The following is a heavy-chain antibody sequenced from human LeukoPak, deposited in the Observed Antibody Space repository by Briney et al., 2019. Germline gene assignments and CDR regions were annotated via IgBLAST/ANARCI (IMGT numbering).Heavy chain of an antibody. D-gene: IGHD5-12*01. CDR2: IRYDGSNK. CDR1: GFTFSSYG. V-gene: IGHV3-30*02. CDR3: AKDLLVATIGGGYFGY. Sequence: PGGSLRLSCAASGFTFSSYGMHWVRQAPGKGLEWVAFIRYDGSNKYYADSVKGRFTISRDNSKNTLYLQMNSLRAEDTAVYYCAKDLLVATIGGGYFGYWGQGTLVTVSS. J-gene: IGHJ4*02.